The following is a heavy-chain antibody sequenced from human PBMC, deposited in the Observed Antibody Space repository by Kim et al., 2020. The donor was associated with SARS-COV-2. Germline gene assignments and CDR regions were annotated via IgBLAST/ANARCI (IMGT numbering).Heavy chain of an antibody. V-gene: IGHV4-59*01. CDR3: AREWVGATGWFDP. CDR1: GGPISSYY. D-gene: IGHD1-26*01. J-gene: IGHJ5*02. Sequence: SETLSLTCTVSGGPISSYYWSWIRQPPGKGLEWIGYIYYSGSTNYNPSLKSRVTISVDTSKNQFSLKLSSVTAADTAVYYCAREWVGATGWFDPWGQGTLVTVSS. CDR2: IYYSGST.